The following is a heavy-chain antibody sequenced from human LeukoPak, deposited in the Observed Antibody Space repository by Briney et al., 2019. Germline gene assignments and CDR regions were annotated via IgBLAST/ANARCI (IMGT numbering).Heavy chain of an antibody. D-gene: IGHD6-19*01. Sequence: PSETLSLTCSVSDGSINSYYWNWVRRPPGKGLEWIGYIYYNGNTNYSPSLKSRVTMSVDTSKNLFSLKLTSVTAADTAAYYCARQGDSGWYYFDYWGQGTLVTVSS. J-gene: IGHJ4*02. CDR1: DGSINSYY. CDR3: ARQGDSGWYYFDY. CDR2: IYYNGNT. V-gene: IGHV4-59*08.